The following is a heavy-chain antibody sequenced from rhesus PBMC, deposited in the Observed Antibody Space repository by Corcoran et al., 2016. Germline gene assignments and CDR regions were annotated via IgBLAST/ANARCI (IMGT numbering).Heavy chain of an antibody. CDR2: ISYSGST. CDR3: ARGLIAAAGMES. Sequence: QLQLQESGPGLVKPSETLSLTCAVSGYSISSGYGWSWIRQPPGKGLEWIGYISYSGSTSYNPSLKSRVTISRATSKNQFSLKLSSVTAADTAVYYCARGLIAAAGMESWGQGVVVTVSS. CDR1: GYSISSGYG. D-gene: IGHD6-31*01. V-gene: IGHV4-122*02. J-gene: IGHJ6*01.